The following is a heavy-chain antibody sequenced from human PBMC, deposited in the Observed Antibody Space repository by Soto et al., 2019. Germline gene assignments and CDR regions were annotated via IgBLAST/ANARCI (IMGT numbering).Heavy chain of an antibody. D-gene: IGHD3-22*01. J-gene: IGHJ5*02. Sequence: QVQLVQSGAEVKKPGSSVKVSCKASGGTFSSYAISWVRQAPGQGLEWMGGIIPIFGTANYAQKFQGRVTSTADESTSTAYMEMSSLRSEDTAVYYCARAGAKYYYDRNSAFTSGSWGQGPLVTVSS. CDR2: IIPIFGTA. CDR3: ARAGAKYYYDRNSAFTSGS. V-gene: IGHV1-69*01. CDR1: GGTFSSYA.